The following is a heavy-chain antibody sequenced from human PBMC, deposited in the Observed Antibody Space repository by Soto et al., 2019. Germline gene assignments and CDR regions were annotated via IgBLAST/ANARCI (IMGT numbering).Heavy chain of an antibody. CDR2: IMPIFGTP. D-gene: IGHD3-22*01. CDR1: AGTFSSYG. V-gene: IGHV1-69*01. Sequence: QVQLVQSGAEVKKPGSSVKVSFKASAGTFSSYGISWVRQAPGQGLEWMGGIMPIFGTPNSAQKFQGRVKINAEESTCTGYMELSSLTSADTAVYYCARDRSWKSYYYDSSVPYFYGMDVWGQGTTFTV. J-gene: IGHJ6*02. CDR3: ARDRSWKSYYYDSSVPYFYGMDV.